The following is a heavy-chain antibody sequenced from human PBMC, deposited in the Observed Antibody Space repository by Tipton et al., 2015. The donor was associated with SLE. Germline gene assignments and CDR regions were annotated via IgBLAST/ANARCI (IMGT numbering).Heavy chain of an antibody. Sequence: VQLVQSGGGVVQPGRSLRLSCAASGFTFSSYGMHWVRQAPGKGLEWVAVIWYDGSNKYYADSVKGRFTISRDNSKNTLYLQMNSLRPEDTAIYYCAKKKQGDDFGDSGGPAPIDFWGQGTLVTVSS. J-gene: IGHJ4*02. D-gene: IGHD4-17*01. CDR3: AKKKQGDDFGDSGGPAPIDF. CDR2: IWYDGSNK. V-gene: IGHV3-30*18. CDR1: GFTFSSYG.